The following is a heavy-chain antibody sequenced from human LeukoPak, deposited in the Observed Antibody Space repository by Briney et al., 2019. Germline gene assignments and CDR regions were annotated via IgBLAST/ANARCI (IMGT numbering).Heavy chain of an antibody. CDR2: IGTAGDT. Sequence: GGSPRLSCAASGFTFSSYDMHWVRQATGKGLEWVSAIGTAGDTYYPGSVKGRFTISRENAKNSLYLQMNSLRAGDTAVYYCARGYCSGGSCYYYYGMDVWGQGTTVTVSS. J-gene: IGHJ6*02. D-gene: IGHD2-15*01. CDR1: GFTFSSYD. V-gene: IGHV3-13*01. CDR3: ARGYCSGGSCYYYYGMDV.